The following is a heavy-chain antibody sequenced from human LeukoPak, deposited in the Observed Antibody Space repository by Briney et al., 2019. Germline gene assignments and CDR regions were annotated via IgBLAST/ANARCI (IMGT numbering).Heavy chain of an antibody. CDR1: GGTFSSYA. CDR2: IIPIFGTA. V-gene: IGHV1-69*05. Sequence: SVKVSCKASGGTFSSYAISWVRQAPGQGLEWMGGIIPIFGTANYAQKFQGRVTITTDESTSTAYMELSSLRSEDTAVYYCARCRAPPRYYYYYYYMDVWGKGTRSPSP. J-gene: IGHJ6*03. CDR3: ARCRAPPRYYYYYYYMDV.